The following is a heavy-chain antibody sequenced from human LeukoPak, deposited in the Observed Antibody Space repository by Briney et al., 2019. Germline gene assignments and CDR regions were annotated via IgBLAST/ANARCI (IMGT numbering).Heavy chain of an antibody. V-gene: IGHV3-11*04. J-gene: IGHJ4*02. D-gene: IGHD3-22*01. Sequence: GGSLRLSCAASGFTFSDYYMSWIRQAPGKGLEWVSYISSSGSTICYADSVKGRFTISRDNAKNSLYLQMNSLRAEDTAVYYCARGSDLYYYDSPPDYWGQGTLVTVSS. CDR2: ISSSGSTI. CDR3: ARGSDLYYYDSPPDY. CDR1: GFTFSDYY.